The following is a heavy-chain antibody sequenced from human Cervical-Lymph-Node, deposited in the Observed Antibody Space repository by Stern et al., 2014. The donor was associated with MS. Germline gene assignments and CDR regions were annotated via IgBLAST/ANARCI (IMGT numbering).Heavy chain of an antibody. CDR2: IKSSTGDT. CDR1: GSPFVNDY. J-gene: IGHJ6*02. Sequence: QLVQSGAEVKRPGASVKISCSASGSPFVNDYVHWVRQAPGQGLEWVGIIKSSTGDTSYAQKFQGRVSMTRDTSTNTVYLEMRHLRSEDTSVYYCATPAADVWGHGTAVSVSS. CDR3: ATPAADV. D-gene: IGHD6-13*01. V-gene: IGHV1-46*01.